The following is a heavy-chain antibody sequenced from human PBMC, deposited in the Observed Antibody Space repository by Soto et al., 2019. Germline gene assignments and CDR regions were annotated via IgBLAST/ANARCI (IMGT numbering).Heavy chain of an antibody. V-gene: IGHV1-69*06. CDR1: GGTFSSYA. CDR3: ARDRGEYCSGGSCHSPGVYYYGMDV. Sequence: RASVKVSCKASGGTFSSYAISWVRQAPGQGLEWMGGIIPIFGTANYAQKFQGRVTITADKSTSTAYMGLSSLRSEDTAVYYCARDRGEYCSGGSCHSPGVYYYGMDVWGQGTTVTVSS. CDR2: IIPIFGTA. J-gene: IGHJ6*02. D-gene: IGHD2-15*01.